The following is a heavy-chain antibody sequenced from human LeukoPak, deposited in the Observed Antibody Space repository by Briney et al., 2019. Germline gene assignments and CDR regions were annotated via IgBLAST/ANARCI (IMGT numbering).Heavy chain of an antibody. J-gene: IGHJ5*02. Sequence: SETLSLTCTVSGGSIRSHYWRWVRQPPGKGLEWIGYIYYSGSTNYNPSLKSRVNISVEKCKKQFSLKLSSVTAADTAVYYCARWGSSWEYNWFDPWGQGTLVTVSS. CDR3: ARWGSSWEYNWFDP. D-gene: IGHD6-13*01. CDR2: IYYSGST. V-gene: IGHV4-59*11. CDR1: GGSIRSHY.